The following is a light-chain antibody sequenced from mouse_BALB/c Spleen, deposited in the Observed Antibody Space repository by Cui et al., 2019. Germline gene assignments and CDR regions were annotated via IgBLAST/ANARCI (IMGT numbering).Light chain of an antibody. Sequence: ELVLTQAPSLMAASPGEKVTITCSVSSSISSSYLHWYQQKSGISPKPWIYGTSNLASGVPARFSGSGSGTSYSLTISSMEAEDAATYYCQQWSSSPLTFGAGTKLELK. CDR2: GTS. CDR3: QQWSSSPLT. CDR1: SSISSSY. J-gene: IGKJ5*01. V-gene: IGKV4-53*01.